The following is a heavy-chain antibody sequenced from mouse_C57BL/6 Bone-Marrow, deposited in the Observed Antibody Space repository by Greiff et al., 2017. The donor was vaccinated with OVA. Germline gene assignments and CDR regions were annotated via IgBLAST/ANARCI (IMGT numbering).Heavy chain of an antibody. Sequence: EVHLVESGGGLVQPGGSLKLSCAASGFTFSDYYMYWVRQTPEKRLEWVAYISNGGGSTYYPDTVKGRFTISRDNAKNTLYLQMSRLKSEDTAMYYCARSAPRFAYWGQGTLVTVSA. CDR1: GFTFSDYY. CDR2: ISNGGGST. V-gene: IGHV5-12*01. CDR3: ARSAPRFAY. J-gene: IGHJ3*01.